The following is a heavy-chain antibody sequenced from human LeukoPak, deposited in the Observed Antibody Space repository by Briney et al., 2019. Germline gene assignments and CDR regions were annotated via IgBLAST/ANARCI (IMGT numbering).Heavy chain of an antibody. D-gene: IGHD3-22*01. CDR3: ARASYSYDISGWVPFDY. Sequence: SETLSLTCTVSGGSISSGSYYWSWIRQPAGKGLESIGRIYTSGSTTYNPSLKSRVTISGDTSENQFSLRLSSVTAADTAVYYCARASYSYDISGWVPFDYWGQGTLVTVSS. CDR1: GGSISSGSYY. J-gene: IGHJ4*02. CDR2: IYTSGST. V-gene: IGHV4-61*02.